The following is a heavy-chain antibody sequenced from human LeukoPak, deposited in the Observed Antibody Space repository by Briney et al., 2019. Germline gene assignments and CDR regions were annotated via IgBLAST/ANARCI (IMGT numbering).Heavy chain of an antibody. CDR3: ARNNPNSPTIDY. CDR2: IYYLGST. D-gene: IGHD1-14*01. V-gene: IGHV4-59*01. J-gene: IGHJ4*02. Sequence: SETQSLTCTVSGGSISSYYWSWIRQPPGKGLEWIGYIYYLGSTNYNPSLKSRVTISVDTSKNHFSLRLSSVTAADTAVYYCARNNPNSPTIDYWGQGTLVTVSS. CDR1: GGSISSYY.